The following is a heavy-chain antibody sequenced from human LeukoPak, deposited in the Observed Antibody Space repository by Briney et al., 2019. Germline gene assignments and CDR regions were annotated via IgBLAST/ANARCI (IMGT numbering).Heavy chain of an antibody. CDR2: IIPIFGTA. V-gene: IGHV1-69*05. CDR3: ARGAWLQRVQYYYYYMDV. D-gene: IGHD5-24*01. CDR1: GGTFSSYA. Sequence: SVKVSCKASGGTFSSYAISWVRQAPGQGLEWMGGIIPIFGTANYAQKLQGRVTITTDESTSTAYMELSSLRSEDTAVYYCARGAWLQRVQYYYYYMDVWGKGTTVTVSS. J-gene: IGHJ6*03.